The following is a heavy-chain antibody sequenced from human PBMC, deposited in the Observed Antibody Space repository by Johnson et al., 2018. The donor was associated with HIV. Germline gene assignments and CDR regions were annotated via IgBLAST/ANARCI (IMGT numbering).Heavy chain of an antibody. Sequence: QVQLVESGGGVVQPGRSLRLSCAASAFTFSRYAMHWVRQAPGKGLEWVAFISNDGSNKYYADSVKGRFTISRDNSKNTLYLQMNSLRAEDTAVYYCARLPSGYSRDAFDIWGQGTMVTVSS. V-gene: IGHV3-30-3*01. CDR1: AFTFSRYA. CDR3: ARLPSGYSRDAFDI. J-gene: IGHJ3*02. D-gene: IGHD5-18*01. CDR2: ISNDGSNK.